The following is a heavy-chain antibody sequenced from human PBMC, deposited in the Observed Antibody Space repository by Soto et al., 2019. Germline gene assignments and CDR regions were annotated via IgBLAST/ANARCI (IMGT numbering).Heavy chain of an antibody. J-gene: IGHJ4*02. CDR3: ARGYGRNFDY. D-gene: IGHD5-18*01. V-gene: IGHV4-39*07. CDR1: GGSISSSSYY. CDR2: IYYSGYT. Sequence: PSETPSLTCTVSGGSISSSSYYWGWIRQLPGKGLEWIGSIYYSGYTYYNPSLKSRVTISVDTSKNQFSLKLSSVTAADTAVYYCARGYGRNFDYWGQGTLVTVSS.